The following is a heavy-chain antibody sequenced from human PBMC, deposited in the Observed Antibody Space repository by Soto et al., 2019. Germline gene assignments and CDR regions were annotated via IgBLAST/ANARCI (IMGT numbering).Heavy chain of an antibody. CDR1: GYTLTELS. J-gene: IGHJ3*02. V-gene: IGHV1-24*01. D-gene: IGHD5-12*01. CDR3: ATAYAVATIGTDAFDI. Sequence: QVQLVQSGAEVQKPGASVKVSCKVYGYTLTELSMHWVRQSPCQGLEWMGGFDPEAVETIYAQKFQGRVTMTEDTSTDTAYMELSSLTSEDTAVYYCATAYAVATIGTDAFDILFQWTMATVSS. CDR2: FDPEAVET.